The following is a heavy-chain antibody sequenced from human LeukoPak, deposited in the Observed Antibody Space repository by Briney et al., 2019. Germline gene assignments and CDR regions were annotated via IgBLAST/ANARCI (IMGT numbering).Heavy chain of an antibody. D-gene: IGHD3/OR15-3a*01. Sequence: ASVKVSCKASGYTFTGYYIHWVRQAPGQGLEWMGWINPNTGATKYAQRFQCRVTMTRDTSISTAYMELSGLRSDDTAVFYCATGKDSTVGYYLDYWGQGTLATVSS. CDR3: ATGKDSTVGYYLDY. J-gene: IGHJ4*02. CDR2: INPNTGAT. V-gene: IGHV1-2*02. CDR1: GYTFTGYY.